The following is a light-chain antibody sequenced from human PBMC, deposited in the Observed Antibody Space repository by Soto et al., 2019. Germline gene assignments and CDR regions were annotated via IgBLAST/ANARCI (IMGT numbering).Light chain of an antibody. CDR1: SSDVGDYNN. CDR3: SSYAGTHNVV. V-gene: IGLV2-8*01. J-gene: IGLJ2*01. Sequence: QSALTQPPSASGSPGQSVTISCTGTSSDVGDYNNVSWYQQHPGKAPKLLIYEVSKRPSGVPDRFSGSKSGNTASLTVSGLQPEDEADYYCSSYAGTHNVVFGGGTKLTVL. CDR2: EVS.